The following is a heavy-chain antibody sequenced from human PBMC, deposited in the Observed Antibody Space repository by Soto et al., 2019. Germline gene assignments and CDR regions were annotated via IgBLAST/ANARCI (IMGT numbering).Heavy chain of an antibody. V-gene: IGHV4-4*02. CDR1: GVSIITSAW. Sequence: PSETLSLSCDAPGVSIITSAWWTWVRQLPGRGLEWIGEIAHDGHTNYNPSPSGRVTMSVDLSNIHFTHNVASVNAADTAVYFCAGGRDYDYWGQGTLVTVSS. CDR2: IAHDGHT. J-gene: IGHJ4*02. CDR3: AGGRDYDY. D-gene: IGHD1-26*01.